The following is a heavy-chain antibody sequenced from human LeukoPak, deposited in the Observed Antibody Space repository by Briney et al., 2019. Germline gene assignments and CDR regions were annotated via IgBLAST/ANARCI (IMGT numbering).Heavy chain of an antibody. J-gene: IGHJ4*02. V-gene: IGHV3-66*01. D-gene: IGHD2-21*02. CDR1: GFTVTSNY. CDR3: AGSLAYCGGDCRLGDY. Sequence: GGSLRLSCAASGFTVTSNYMSWDRQAPGKGLEWVSVINTVDRKYYADSVKGRFTISRDSSKNTLYLQMNSLRAEDTAVYYCAGSLAYCGGDCRLGDYWGQGTLVTVSS. CDR2: INTVDRK.